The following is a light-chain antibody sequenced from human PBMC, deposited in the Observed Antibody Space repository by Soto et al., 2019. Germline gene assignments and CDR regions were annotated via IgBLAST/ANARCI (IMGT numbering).Light chain of an antibody. J-gene: IGKJ1*01. CDR2: LAS. CDR1: QSIGTS. Sequence: DIQMTQSPSTLSASVGDRVTITCRASQSIGTSLAWYQQRPGKAPKLRIYLASNLEVGVPSRFSGSGSGTEFTLAISSLQPDDFATYYCQQHGSYPRTLGQGTKVEI. CDR3: QQHGSYPRT. V-gene: IGKV1-5*03.